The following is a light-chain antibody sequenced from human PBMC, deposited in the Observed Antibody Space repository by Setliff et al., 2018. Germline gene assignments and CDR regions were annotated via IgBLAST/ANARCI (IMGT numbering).Light chain of an antibody. CDR2: DDA. Sequence: SYELVQPPSVSVAPGRTATIACAGANIGSKTVHWYQQKPGQAPVLVIYDDADRPSEIPERFSGSKSGNAATLAISRVEAGDEADYYCQVWDSTSDHYVFGTGTKVTVL. CDR3: QVWDSTSDHYV. J-gene: IGLJ1*01. CDR1: NIGSKT. V-gene: IGLV3-21*04.